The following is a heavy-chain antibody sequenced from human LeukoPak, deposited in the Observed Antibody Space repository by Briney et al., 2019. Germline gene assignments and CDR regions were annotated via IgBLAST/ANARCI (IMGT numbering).Heavy chain of an antibody. CDR1: GGSFSGYY. Sequence: PSETLSLTCAVYGGSFSGYYWSWIRQPPGKGLEWIGEINHSGSTNYNPSLKSRVTISVDTSKNQFSLKPSSVTAADTAVYYCARAPEMATIMGGWTGGIAGFDYWGQGTLVTVSS. V-gene: IGHV4-34*01. J-gene: IGHJ4*02. CDR2: INHSGST. CDR3: ARAPEMATIMGGWTGGIAGFDY. D-gene: IGHD5-24*01.